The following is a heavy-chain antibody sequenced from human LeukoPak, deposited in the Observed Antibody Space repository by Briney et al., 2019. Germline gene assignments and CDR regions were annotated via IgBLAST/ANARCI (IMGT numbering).Heavy chain of an antibody. CDR1: GFTFSTYG. J-gene: IGHJ4*02. Sequence: GGSLRLSCAASGFTFSTYGMHCVRQAPGKGLEWVALFSSDGSTKYYADSVKGRFTISRDSSKNTLYFQMNSLRPEDTAVYYCAKSGGSYYSTLDSWGQGTLVTVSS. D-gene: IGHD1-26*01. V-gene: IGHV3-30*18. CDR3: AKSGGSYYSTLDS. CDR2: FSSDGSTK.